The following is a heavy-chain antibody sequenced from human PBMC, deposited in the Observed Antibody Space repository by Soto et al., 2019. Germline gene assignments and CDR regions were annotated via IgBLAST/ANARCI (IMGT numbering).Heavy chain of an antibody. V-gene: IGHV4-59*01. D-gene: IGHD4-17*01. J-gene: IGHJ3*02. CDR2: IYYSGST. CDR3: ARRYGSASDI. Sequence: SETLSLTCTISGGSIRSYYWSWIRQPPGKGLEWIGYIYYSGSTNYNPSLKSRVTISVDSSKNQFSLKLSSVTAADTAVYYCARRYGSASDIWRQGTMVT. CDR1: GGSIRSYY.